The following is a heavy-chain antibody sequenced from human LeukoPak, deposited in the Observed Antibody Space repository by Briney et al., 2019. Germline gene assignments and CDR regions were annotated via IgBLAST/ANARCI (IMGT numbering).Heavy chain of an antibody. CDR3: ARAVAVGTTHFDY. V-gene: IGHV4-59*01. CDR1: GDSISSYY. J-gene: IGHJ4*02. CDR2: IYYSGST. D-gene: IGHD6-19*01. Sequence: SETLSLTCTVSGDSISSYYWSWIRQPPGKGLEWIGYIYYSGSTNCNPSLKSRVTISVDTSKNHFSLKLSSVTAADTAVYYCARAVAVGTTHFDYWGQGTLVTVSS.